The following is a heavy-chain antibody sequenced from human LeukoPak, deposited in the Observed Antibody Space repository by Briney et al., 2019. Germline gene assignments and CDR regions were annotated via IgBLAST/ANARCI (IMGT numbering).Heavy chain of an antibody. V-gene: IGHV2-5*01. Sequence: SGPTLVNPPQTLTLTCTFSGFSLSTSGVGVGWIRQPPGKALEWLALIYWNDDKRYSPSLKSRLTITKDTSKNQVVLTMTNMDPVDTATYYCAHTTFGAVYNWFDPWGQGTLVTVSS. D-gene: IGHD3-3*01. J-gene: IGHJ5*02. CDR2: IYWNDDK. CDR1: GFSLSTSGVG. CDR3: AHTTFGAVYNWFDP.